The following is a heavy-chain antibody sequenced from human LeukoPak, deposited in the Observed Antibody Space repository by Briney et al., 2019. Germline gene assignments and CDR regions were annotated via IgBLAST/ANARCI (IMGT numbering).Heavy chain of an antibody. CDR2: IYYSGST. V-gene: IGHV4-59*08. Sequence: PSETLSLTCTVSGGSISSYYWSWIRQPPGNGLEWIGYIYYSGSTNYNPSLKSRVTISVDTSKNQFSLKLSSVTAADTAVYYCARQMWTTGVVYDAFDIWRQGTMVTVSS. J-gene: IGHJ3*02. D-gene: IGHD2-8*02. CDR3: ARQMWTTGVVYDAFDI. CDR1: GGSISSYY.